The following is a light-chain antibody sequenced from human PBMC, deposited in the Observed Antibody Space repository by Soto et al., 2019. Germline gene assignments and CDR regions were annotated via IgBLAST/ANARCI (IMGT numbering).Light chain of an antibody. CDR3: QQSYSNPRT. V-gene: IGKV1-39*01. J-gene: IGKJ1*01. Sequence: DIQMTQSPSSLSASVGDRVTITCRASQSISGYLNWYQHKPGKATNLLVYFASNLQNGVPSRFSGSGSGTEFTLTISSLQPEDFATYYCQQSYSNPRTFGQGTRVEI. CDR1: QSISGY. CDR2: FAS.